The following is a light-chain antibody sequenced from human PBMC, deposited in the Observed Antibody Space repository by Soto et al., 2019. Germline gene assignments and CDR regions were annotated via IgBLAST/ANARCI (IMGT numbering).Light chain of an antibody. CDR2: QAS. Sequence: DIHMTQSPSTLSVSVRDRVTITCRVSQSVSPWLAWYQQKPGKAPRLLIYQASTLESGVPSRFSGSGADTEFTLTISSLQPDDLATYYCQQYHSYPYTFGQGTKLEI. V-gene: IGKV1-5*03. J-gene: IGKJ2*01. CDR3: QQYHSYPYT. CDR1: QSVSPW.